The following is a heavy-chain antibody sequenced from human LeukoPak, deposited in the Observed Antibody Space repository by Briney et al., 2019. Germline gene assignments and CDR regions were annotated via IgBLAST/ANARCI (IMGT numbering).Heavy chain of an antibody. Sequence: SETLSLTCTVAGGSISTHYWSWIRQPPGKGLEWIGYVYHSGTTNYNPSLKSRLTISVDTSKNQFSLRPSSVTAADTAVYYCARDSSGWLYYFDYWGQGALVTVSS. CDR1: GGSISTHY. CDR3: ARDSSGWLYYFDY. D-gene: IGHD6-19*01. CDR2: VYHSGTT. J-gene: IGHJ4*02. V-gene: IGHV4-59*11.